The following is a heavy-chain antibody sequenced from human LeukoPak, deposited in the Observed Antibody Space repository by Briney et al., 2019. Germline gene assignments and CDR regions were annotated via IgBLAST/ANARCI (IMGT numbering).Heavy chain of an antibody. D-gene: IGHD6-13*01. V-gene: IGHV1-18*01. CDR1: GYTFTNYD. J-gene: IGHJ6*03. CDR3: ARARSSSWPYYYYYMDV. Sequence: GASVKVSCKASGYTFTNYDISWVRQAPGQGLEWMGWISANNGNTNYAQKLQGRVTMTTDTSTSTAYMELRSLRSDDTAVYYCARARSSSWPYYYYYMDVWGKGTTVTVSS. CDR2: ISANNGNT.